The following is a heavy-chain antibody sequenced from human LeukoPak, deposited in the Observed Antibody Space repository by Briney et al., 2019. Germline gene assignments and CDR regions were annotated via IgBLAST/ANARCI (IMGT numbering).Heavy chain of an antibody. CDR3: ARWTAPKYCAGGRCYDFYYMDV. D-gene: IGHD2-8*02. CDR2: INPDGSNQ. CDR1: GFIFSNNW. Sequence: GRSLRLSCAASGFIFSNNWMGCVRQAPGKGLELVANINPDGSNQYYVDSVKGRFIISRDNPKHSVYLQMASLSAEDAAVYYCARWTAPKYCAGGRCYDFYYMDVWGQGTTVTV. V-gene: IGHV3-7*01. J-gene: IGHJ6*03.